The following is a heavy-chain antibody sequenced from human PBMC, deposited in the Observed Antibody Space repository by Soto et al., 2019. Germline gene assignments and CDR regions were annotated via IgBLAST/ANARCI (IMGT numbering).Heavy chain of an antibody. V-gene: IGHV4-34*01. D-gene: IGHD3-22*01. J-gene: IGHJ4*02. CDR1: GGSFSGYY. CDR2: INHSGST. Sequence: QVQLQQWGAGLLKPSETLSLTCAVYGGSFSGYYWSWIRQPPGKGLEWIGEINHSGSTNYNPSLKSLATISVATSKTQFSLKLSSVTAADTAVYYCASDSSGYRANFDYWGQGTLVTVSS. CDR3: ASDSSGYRANFDY.